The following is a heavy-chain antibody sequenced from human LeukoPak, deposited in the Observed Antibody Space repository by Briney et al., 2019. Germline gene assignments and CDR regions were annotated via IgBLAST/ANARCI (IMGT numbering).Heavy chain of an antibody. CDR2: ISYDGGNK. CDR3: VRTDCTGGSCYPNFDY. D-gene: IGHD2-15*01. CDR1: GFTFSNYA. Sequence: GRSLRLPCAASGFTFSNYAMHWVRQAPGKGLEWVAVISYDGGNKYYADSVKGRFTISRDNSKNTLYLQMNSLRPEDTAVYYCVRTDCTGGSCYPNFDYWGQGTLVTVSS. V-gene: IGHV3-30*01. J-gene: IGHJ4*02.